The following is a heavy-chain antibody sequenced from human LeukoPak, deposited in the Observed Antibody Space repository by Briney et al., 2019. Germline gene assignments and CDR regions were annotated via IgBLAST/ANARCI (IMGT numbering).Heavy chain of an antibody. CDR3: TTGIGYSGYASDY. CDR2: IKSKTDGGTT. J-gene: IGHJ4*02. D-gene: IGHD5-12*01. Sequence: GGSLRLSCAASGFTFSNAWMSWVRQAPGRGLEWVGRIKSKTDGGTTDYAAPVKGRFTISRDDSKNTLYLQMNSLKTEDTAVYYCTTGIGYSGYASDYWGQGTLVTVSS. V-gene: IGHV3-15*01. CDR1: GFTFSNAW.